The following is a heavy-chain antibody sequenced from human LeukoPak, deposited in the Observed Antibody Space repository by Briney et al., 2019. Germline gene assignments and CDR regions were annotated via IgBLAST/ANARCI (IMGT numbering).Heavy chain of an antibody. CDR1: GGSITSYY. J-gene: IGHJ4*02. D-gene: IGHD3-10*01. V-gene: IGHV4-59*01. Sequence: SETLSLTCTVSGGSITSYYWNWIRQPPGKGLEWIGYIHYSGSTDYNPSLKSRVTISVDTSKNQFSLNLRSVTAADTAVYYCARDKVPGEYWGQGTLVTVSS. CDR3: ARDKVPGEY. CDR2: IHYSGST.